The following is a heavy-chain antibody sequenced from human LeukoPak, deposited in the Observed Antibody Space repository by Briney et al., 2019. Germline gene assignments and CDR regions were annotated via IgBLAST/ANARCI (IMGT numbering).Heavy chain of an antibody. CDR1: GASINGYY. Sequence: PSETLSLTCTVSGASINGYYWTWIRQPPGKGLEWVGYIYYSGSTNYSPSLKGRVTISVATSKNQFSLNLSSVTAADTAVYYCARDGMGGIKAFDMRGQGTMVTVSS. CDR2: IYYSGST. D-gene: IGHD3-10*01. V-gene: IGHV4-59*12. CDR3: ARDGMGGIKAFDM. J-gene: IGHJ3*02.